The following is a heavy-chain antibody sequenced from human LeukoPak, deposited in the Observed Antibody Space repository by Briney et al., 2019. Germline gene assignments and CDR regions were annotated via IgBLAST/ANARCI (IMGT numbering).Heavy chain of an antibody. Sequence: SETLSLTCTVSGGSITNYYWSWIRQPPGKGLECIGYIYYSGSTNYNPSLKSRVTMSVDMSENHISLKLTSVTAADTAVYYCAREGGPYRPLDYSGQGTLVTVSS. J-gene: IGHJ4*02. CDR2: IYYSGST. CDR1: GGSITNYY. CDR3: AREGGPYRPLDY. V-gene: IGHV4-59*12.